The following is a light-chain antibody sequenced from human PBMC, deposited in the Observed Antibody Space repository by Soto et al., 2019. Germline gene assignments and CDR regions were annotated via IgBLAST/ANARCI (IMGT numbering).Light chain of an antibody. CDR1: QGIRSE. J-gene: IGKJ4*01. CDR2: TAS. CDR3: QQYGDLPLT. V-gene: IGKV1-33*01. Sequence: PSSLSASVGDRFTISCRASQGIRSELGWYQQKPGKAPNLLIYTASTLETGVPSRFSGSGSGTDFTFTISSLQPEDSATYYCQQYGDLPLTFGGGTKVDIK.